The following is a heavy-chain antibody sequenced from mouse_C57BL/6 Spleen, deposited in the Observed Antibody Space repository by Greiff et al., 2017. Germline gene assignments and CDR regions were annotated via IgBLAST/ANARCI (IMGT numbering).Heavy chain of an antibody. CDR1: GFTFSSYT. Sequence: DVQLVESGGGLVKPGGSLKLSCAASGFTFSSYTMSWVRQTPEKRLEWVATISGGGGNTYYPDSVKGRFTISRDNAKNTLYLQMSSLRSEDTALYYCARRLTGTDFDYWGQGTTLTVSS. D-gene: IGHD4-1*01. CDR3: ARRLTGTDFDY. J-gene: IGHJ2*01. CDR2: ISGGGGNT. V-gene: IGHV5-9*01.